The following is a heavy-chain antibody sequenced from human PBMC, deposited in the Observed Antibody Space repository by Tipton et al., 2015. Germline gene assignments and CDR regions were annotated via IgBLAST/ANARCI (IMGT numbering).Heavy chain of an antibody. CDR3: ARDFGYCSGGSCYNPSYSDY. J-gene: IGHJ4*02. CDR2: IYHGGNT. CDR1: GGSVSSANYY. V-gene: IGHV4-39*07. Sequence: TLSLTCSVSGGSVSSANYYWGWIRQPPGKGLEWIGSIYHGGNTHYNLSLKSRVTISVDTSKNQFSLRLTSVTAADTAMYYCARDFGYCSGGSCYNPSYSDYWGQGSLVIVSS. D-gene: IGHD2-15*01.